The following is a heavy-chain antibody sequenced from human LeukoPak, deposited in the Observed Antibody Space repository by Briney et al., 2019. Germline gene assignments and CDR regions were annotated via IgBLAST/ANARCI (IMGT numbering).Heavy chain of an antibody. J-gene: IGHJ4*02. Sequence: GGSLRLSSAASGFTVSSNYMSWVRQAPGKGLDWVSVIYSGGSTYYVDSVKGRFTISRDNSKNTLYLQMNSLRAEDTAVYYCARGIYTAMDAGFDYWGQGTLVTVSS. V-gene: IGHV3-53*01. CDR3: ARGIYTAMDAGFDY. D-gene: IGHD5-18*01. CDR1: GFTVSSNY. CDR2: IYSGGST.